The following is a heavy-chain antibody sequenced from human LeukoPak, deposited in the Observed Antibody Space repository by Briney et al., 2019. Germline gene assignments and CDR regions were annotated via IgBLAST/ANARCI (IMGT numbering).Heavy chain of an antibody. CDR2: IYYSGST. CDR1: GGSISSYY. D-gene: IGHD4-23*01. J-gene: IGHJ6*02. Sequence: PSETLSLTCTVSGGSISSYYWSWIRQPPGKGLEWIGYIYYSGSTNYNPSLKSRVTISVDTSKNQFSLKLSSVTAADTAVYYCARDIYYGGNSEGMDVWGQGTTVTVSS. CDR3: ARDIYYGGNSEGMDV. V-gene: IGHV4-59*01.